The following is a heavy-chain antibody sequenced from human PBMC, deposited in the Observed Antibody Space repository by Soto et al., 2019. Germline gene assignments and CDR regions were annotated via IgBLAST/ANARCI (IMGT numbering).Heavy chain of an antibody. J-gene: IGHJ6*02. V-gene: IGHV1-18*01. D-gene: IGHD6-6*01. CDR3: ARDPYSSSSLYGMDV. CDR1: GYTFTSYG. CDR2: ISAYNGNT. Sequence: QVQLVQSGAEVKKPGASVKVSCKASGYTFTSYGISWVRQAPGQGLEWMGWISAYNGNTNYAQKLQGRVTMTTDTSTSTGYMELRSLRSDDTAVYYCARDPYSSSSLYGMDVWGQGTTVTVSS.